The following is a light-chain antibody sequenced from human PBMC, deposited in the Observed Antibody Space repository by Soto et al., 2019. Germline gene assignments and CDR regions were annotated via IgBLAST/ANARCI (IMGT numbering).Light chain of an antibody. CDR3: QQYGNAPIT. Sequence: ETVLTQSPGTLSLAPGEGATLSFRATHAFYSSLLAWYQQKPGQAPRLLIYGASSRATGIPDRFSGSGSGTDFTLSVSRLEVEDFAVYHCQQYGNAPITFGQGTRLEIK. J-gene: IGKJ5*01. CDR1: HAFYSSL. V-gene: IGKV3-20*01. CDR2: GAS.